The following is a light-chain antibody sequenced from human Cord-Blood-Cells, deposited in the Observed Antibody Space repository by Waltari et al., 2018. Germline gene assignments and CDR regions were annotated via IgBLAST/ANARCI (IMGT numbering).Light chain of an antibody. CDR2: DVS. J-gene: IGLJ1*01. CDR1: RSDVGGYNY. Sequence: QSALTQPRSVSGSPGQSVTISCTGTRSDVGGYNYVSWYQQHPGKAPKLRIYDVSKRPSGAPDRFAGSKSGDSAALTISGLQAEDEADYYGCSYAGSYTGVFGTGTKVTVL. CDR3: CSYAGSYTGV. V-gene: IGLV2-11*01.